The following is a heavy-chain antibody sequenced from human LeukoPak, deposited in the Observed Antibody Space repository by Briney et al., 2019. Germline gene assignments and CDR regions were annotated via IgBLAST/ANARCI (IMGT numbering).Heavy chain of an antibody. CDR3: AKDIQLST. CDR1: GFTFRDAA. CDR2: ISSSGNNA. J-gene: IGHJ3*01. D-gene: IGHD5-24*01. Sequence: AGGSLRLSRAVSGFTFRDAAMTWVRQAPGKGLEWVSLISSSGNNAYYADSVKGRFTISRDNSKNTLSLQMNSLRVEDTAIYYCAKDIQLSTWGLGTMVTVSS. V-gene: IGHV3-23*01.